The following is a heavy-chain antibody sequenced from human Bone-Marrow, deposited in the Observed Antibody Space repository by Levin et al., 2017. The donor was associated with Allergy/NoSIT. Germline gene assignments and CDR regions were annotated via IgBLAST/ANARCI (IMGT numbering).Heavy chain of an antibody. CDR3: ARVPMGFKNSFDH. J-gene: IGHJ5*02. V-gene: IGHV4-34*01. D-gene: IGHD1-26*01. CDR1: GGSFSGY. CDR2: ISHSGIT. Sequence: SETLSLTCGVYGGSFSGYWSWIRQPPGKGLEWIGEISHSGITNYNPSLESRVTMSVDTSKNQFSLKLSSVTAADTATYYCARVPMGFKNSFDHWGQGTLVTVSS.